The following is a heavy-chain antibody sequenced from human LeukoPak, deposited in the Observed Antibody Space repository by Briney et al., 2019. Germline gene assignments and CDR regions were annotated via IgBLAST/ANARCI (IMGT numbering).Heavy chain of an antibody. D-gene: IGHD3-16*01. CDR2: INPNSGGT. CDR1: GYTFTGYY. V-gene: IGHV1-2*02. CDR3: ALTFGGVVFDY. Sequence: RASVKVSCKASGYTFTGYYMHWVRQGPGQGLEWMGWINPNSGGTNYAQKFQGRVTMTRDTSISTAYMELSRLRSDDTAVYYCALTFGGVVFDYWGQGTLVTVSS. J-gene: IGHJ4*02.